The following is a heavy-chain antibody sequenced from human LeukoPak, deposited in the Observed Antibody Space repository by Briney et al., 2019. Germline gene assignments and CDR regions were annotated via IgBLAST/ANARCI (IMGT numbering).Heavy chain of an antibody. CDR2: IDPIGTT. J-gene: IGHJ6*03. CDR3: AGDTDDYSYMDV. D-gene: IGHD3-10*01. Sequence: SETLSLTCAIYGGSFSGNYWSWIRQPPGKGLEWIGEIDPIGTTNYNPSLKSRVTISGDTSKNQFSLNLTSVTAADTAVYYCAGDTDDYSYMDVWGKGTTVTVSS. CDR1: GGSFSGNY. V-gene: IGHV4-34*01.